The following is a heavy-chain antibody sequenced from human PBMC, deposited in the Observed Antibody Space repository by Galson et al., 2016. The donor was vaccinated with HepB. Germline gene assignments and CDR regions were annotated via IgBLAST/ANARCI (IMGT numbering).Heavy chain of an antibody. Sequence: SLRLSCAASGFTFAIHYMSWVRQTPGKGLELVAIIYPDGSEAYYLDSVGGRFTISKDNTKNSLYLEMNSLRADDTGVYYCTRDHWYCLDAWGRGALVTVSS. J-gene: IGHJ5*02. D-gene: IGHD2-15*01. CDR1: GFTFAIHY. CDR3: TRDHWYCLDA. CDR2: IYPDGSEA. V-gene: IGHV3-7*01.